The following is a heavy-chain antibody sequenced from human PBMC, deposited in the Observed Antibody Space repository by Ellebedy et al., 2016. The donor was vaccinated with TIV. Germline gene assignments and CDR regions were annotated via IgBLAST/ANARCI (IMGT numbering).Heavy chain of an antibody. CDR2: INPSGGST. CDR3: ATDPYSPDAFDI. D-gene: IGHD1-14*01. J-gene: IGHJ3*02. Sequence: ASVKVSCKASGYTFTSHYIHWVRQAPGQGLEWMGIINPSGGSTSYAQKFQGRVTMTRDTSTSTAYMELRSLRSEDTAVYYCATDPYSPDAFDIWGQGTMVTVSS. CDR1: GYTFTSHY. V-gene: IGHV1-46*01.